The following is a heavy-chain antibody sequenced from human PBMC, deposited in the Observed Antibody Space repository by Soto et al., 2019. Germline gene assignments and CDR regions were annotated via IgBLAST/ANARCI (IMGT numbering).Heavy chain of an antibody. Sequence: QVQLVQSGAEVNKPGSSVKVSCKASGGTFSSYAISWVRQSPGQGLEWMGGIIPIFGTANYAQKFQGRVTITADKSTSTAYMELSSLRSEDTAVYYCATRHPTYVWGSYRPVDYWGQGTLVTVSS. CDR2: IIPIFGTA. CDR1: GGTFSSYA. J-gene: IGHJ4*02. CDR3: ATRHPTYVWGSYRPVDY. D-gene: IGHD3-16*02. V-gene: IGHV1-69*06.